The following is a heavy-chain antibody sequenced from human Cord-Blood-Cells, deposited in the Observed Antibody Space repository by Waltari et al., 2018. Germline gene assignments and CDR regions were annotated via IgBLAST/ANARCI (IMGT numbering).Heavy chain of an antibody. CDR1: GGSISSYY. V-gene: IGHV4-59*01. CDR2: IYYMWRT. Sequence: QVQLQESGPGLVKPSETLSLTCTVSGGSISSYYWGWIRQPPGQGREWIGYIYYMWRTNYNPSLKSRVTISVDTSKNLFSLKLSSVTAADTAVYYCATGAEGSGPFDYWGQGTLVTVSS. J-gene: IGHJ4*02. CDR3: ATGAEGSGPFDY. D-gene: IGHD2-15*01.